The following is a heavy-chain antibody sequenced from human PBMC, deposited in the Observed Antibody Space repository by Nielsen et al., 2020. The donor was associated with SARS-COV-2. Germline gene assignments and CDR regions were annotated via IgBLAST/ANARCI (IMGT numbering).Heavy chain of an antibody. CDR1: GYTFTSYA. CDR2: INAGNGNT. D-gene: IGHD3-3*01. CDR3: ARGPFITIFGVVTPKSYYFDY. J-gene: IGHJ4*02. Sequence: ASVKVSCKASGYTFTSYAMHWVRQAPGQRLEWMGWINAGNGNTKYSQKFQGRVTITRDTSASTAYMELSSLRSEDTAVYYCARGPFITIFGVVTPKSYYFDYWGQGTLVTVSS. V-gene: IGHV1-3*01.